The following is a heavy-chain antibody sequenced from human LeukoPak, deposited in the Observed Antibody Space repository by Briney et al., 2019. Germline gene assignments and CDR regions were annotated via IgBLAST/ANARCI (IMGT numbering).Heavy chain of an antibody. J-gene: IGHJ4*02. CDR2: ISSSGSTI. D-gene: IGHD6-19*01. V-gene: IGHV3-48*03. CDR3: ARGPHPYTSGWYHFDY. CDR1: EFTFSSYE. Sequence: GGSLRLSSAASEFTFSSYEMNWVRQAPGKGLEWVSYISSSGSTIYYANSVKGRFTISRDNAKSSLYLQMNSLRVEDTAVYYCARGPHPYTSGWYHFDYWRQGTLVTVSS.